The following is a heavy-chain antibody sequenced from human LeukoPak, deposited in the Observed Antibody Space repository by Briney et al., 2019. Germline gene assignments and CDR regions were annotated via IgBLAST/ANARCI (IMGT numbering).Heavy chain of an antibody. CDR1: GYTFSNYY. CDR3: ASSYGDTSMVVYYFYQYGMDV. D-gene: IGHD5-18*01. J-gene: IGHJ6*02. V-gene: IGHV1-46*01. Sequence: ASVKVSCKSSGYTFSNYYMHWVRQAPGHGLEWMGIINPSGGTTNYAQRFQGRVTMTRDASTSTVYMELGSLRSEDTAVYYCASSYGDTSMVVYYFYQYGMDVWGQGTTVTVSS. CDR2: INPSGGTT.